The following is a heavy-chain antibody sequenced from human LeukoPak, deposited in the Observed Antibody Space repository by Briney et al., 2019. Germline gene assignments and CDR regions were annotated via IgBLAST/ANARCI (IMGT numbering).Heavy chain of an antibody. Sequence: PGGSLRLSCIASGLTFSSHAMTWVRQTPGKGLEWVSAITASGGSTYYAESVKGRFTISRDNSKNTLYLQMNSLRAEDTAVYYCAKQGGIVVVITYFDYWGQGTLVTVSS. CDR3: AKQGGIVVVITYFDY. CDR1: GLTFSSHA. D-gene: IGHD3-22*01. CDR2: ITASGGST. J-gene: IGHJ4*02. V-gene: IGHV3-23*01.